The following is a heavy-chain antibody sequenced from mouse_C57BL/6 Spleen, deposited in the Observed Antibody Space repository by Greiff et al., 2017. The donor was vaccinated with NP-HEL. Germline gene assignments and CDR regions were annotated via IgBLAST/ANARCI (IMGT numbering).Heavy chain of an antibody. D-gene: IGHD2-5*01. CDR2: IYPGDGDT. CDR3: ARDSYSNLYFDY. Sequence: QVQLQQSGAELVKPGASVKISCKASGYAFSSYWMNWVKQRPGKGLEWIGQIYPGDGDTNYNGKFKGKATLTADKSSSTAYMQLSSLTSEDSAVYFCARDSYSNLYFDYWGQGTTLTVSS. J-gene: IGHJ2*01. CDR1: GYAFSSYW. V-gene: IGHV1-80*01.